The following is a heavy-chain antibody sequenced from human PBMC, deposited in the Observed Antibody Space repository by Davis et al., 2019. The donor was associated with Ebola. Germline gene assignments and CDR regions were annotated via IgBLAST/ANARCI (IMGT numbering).Heavy chain of an antibody. V-gene: IGHV4-34*01. CDR3: ARVKVAGTPRTRYYYYYGMDV. CDR1: GGSFSGYY. D-gene: IGHD6-19*01. CDR2: INHSGST. J-gene: IGHJ6*02. Sequence: SETLSLTCAVYGGSFSGYYWSWIRQPPGKGLEWIGEINHSGSTNYNPSLKSRVTISVDTSKNQFSLKLSSVTAADTAVYYCARVKVAGTPRTRYYYYYGMDVWGQGTTVTVSS.